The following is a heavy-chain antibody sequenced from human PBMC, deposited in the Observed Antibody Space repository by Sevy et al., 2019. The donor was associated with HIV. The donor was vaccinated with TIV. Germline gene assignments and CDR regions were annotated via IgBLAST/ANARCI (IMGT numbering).Heavy chain of an antibody. CDR2: IKQDGSEK. Sequence: GGSLRLSCAASGFPFSSYWMSWVRQAPGKGLEWVANIKQDGSEKYYVDSVKGRFTISGDNAKNSLYLQMNSLRAEDTAVYYCARNTYYDFWSGSANYGMDVWGQGTTVTVS. CDR3: ARNTYYDFWSGSANYGMDV. D-gene: IGHD3-3*01. V-gene: IGHV3-7*01. J-gene: IGHJ6*02. CDR1: GFPFSSYW.